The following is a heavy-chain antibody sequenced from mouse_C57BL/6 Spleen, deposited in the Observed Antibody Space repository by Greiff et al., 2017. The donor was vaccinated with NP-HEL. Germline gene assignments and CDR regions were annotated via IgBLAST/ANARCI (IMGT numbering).Heavy chain of an antibody. CDR2: IWSGGST. CDR3: ARIYGSSHFDY. J-gene: IGHJ2*01. V-gene: IGHV2-2*01. D-gene: IGHD1-1*01. CDR1: GFSLTSYG. Sequence: VQLQQSGPGLVQPSQSLSITCTVSGFSLTSYGVHWVRQSPGKGLEWLGVIWSGGSTDYNAAFISRLSISKDNSKSQVFFKMNSLQADDTAIYYCARIYGSSHFDYWGQGTTLTVSS.